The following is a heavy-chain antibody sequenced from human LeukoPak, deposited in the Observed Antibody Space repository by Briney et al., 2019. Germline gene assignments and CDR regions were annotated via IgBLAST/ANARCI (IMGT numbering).Heavy chain of an antibody. CDR1: GFTLSNYA. V-gene: IGHV3-23*01. Sequence: GGSLRLSCAASGFTLSNYAMSWVCQAPGKGLEWVSAISGSGGSTNYADSVKGRFTISRDNSKNTLYLQMNSLRAEDTAVYYCAKCFGSSSSLFSDYWGQGTLVTVSS. CDR2: ISGSGGST. CDR3: AKCFGSSSSLFSDY. J-gene: IGHJ4*02. D-gene: IGHD6-6*01.